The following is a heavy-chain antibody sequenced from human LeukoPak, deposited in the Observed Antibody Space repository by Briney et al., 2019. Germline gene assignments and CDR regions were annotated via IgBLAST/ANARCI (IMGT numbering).Heavy chain of an antibody. D-gene: IGHD5-18*01. CDR2: ISSSSYI. J-gene: IGHJ4*02. CDR1: GFTFSSYE. CDR3: ARVSYSYGYGIDY. Sequence: GGSLRLSCAASGFTFSSYEMNWVRQAPGKGLEWVSSISSSSYIYYADSLKGRFTISRDNAKDSLYLQMNSLRAEDTAVYYCARVSYSYGYGIDYWGQGTLVTVSS. V-gene: IGHV3-21*01.